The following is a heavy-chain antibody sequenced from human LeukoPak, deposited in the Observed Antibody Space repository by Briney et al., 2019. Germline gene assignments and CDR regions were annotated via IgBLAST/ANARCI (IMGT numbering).Heavy chain of an antibody. CDR2: ITGDGRTK. J-gene: IGHJ3*01. V-gene: IGHV3-7*01. CDR1: GFTFSNYW. D-gene: IGHD1-1*01. CDR3: ADPNWA. Sequence: PGESLRLAWVAAGFTFSNYWMCWVRQAAGKGLEWVASITGDGRTKFYVDSVKGRFTISRDNSKNSLYLQMSSLRVEDTALYYCADPNWAWGQGTMVTVSS.